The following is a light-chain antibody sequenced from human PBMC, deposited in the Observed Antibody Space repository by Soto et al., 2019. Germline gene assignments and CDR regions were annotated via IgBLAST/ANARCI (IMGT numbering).Light chain of an antibody. CDR1: QSVSSY. V-gene: IGKV3-20*01. Sequence: LVFLQSSAPLCLSAAARVTLSCRASQSVSSYLAWYQQKPGQAHRLLIYDAYNGASGVQERFSGSGSGTEFTLTISSLEPEDFAMFYCKQYGSSPRTFGQGTKVDIK. J-gene: IGKJ1*01. CDR3: KQYGSSPRT. CDR2: DAY.